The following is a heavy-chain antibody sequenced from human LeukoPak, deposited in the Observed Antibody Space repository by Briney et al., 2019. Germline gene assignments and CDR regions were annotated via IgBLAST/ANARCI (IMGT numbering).Heavy chain of an antibody. CDR3: ARPYGSGSYYNY. J-gene: IGHJ4*02. CDR1: GGTFSSYA. D-gene: IGHD3-10*01. V-gene: IGHV1-69*04. CDR2: IIPILGIA. Sequence: ASVKVSCKASGGTFSSYAISWVRQAPGQGLEWMGRIIPILGIANYAQKFQGRVTITADKSTSTAYMELSSLRSEDTAVYYCARPYGSGSYYNYWGQGTLVTVSS.